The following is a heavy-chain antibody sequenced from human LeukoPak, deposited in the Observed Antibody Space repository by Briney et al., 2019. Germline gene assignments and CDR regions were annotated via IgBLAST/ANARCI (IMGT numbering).Heavy chain of an antibody. CDR1: GFTVSTDH. D-gene: IGHD1-26*01. CDR3: ARVWELSFDY. CDR2: SYSGGSR. Sequence: PGGSLRPSCAASGFTVSTDHMSWVRQAPGKGLEWVAVSYSGGSRSYAESVKGRFTISRDNSQNTLYLQMNSLRAEDTAVYYCARVWELSFDYWGQGTLVTVSS. J-gene: IGHJ4*02. V-gene: IGHV3-53*01.